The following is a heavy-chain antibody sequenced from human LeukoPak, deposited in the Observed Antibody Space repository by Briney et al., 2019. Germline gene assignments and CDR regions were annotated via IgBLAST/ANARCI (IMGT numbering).Heavy chain of an antibody. CDR1: GGSISSSNW. D-gene: IGHD5-18*01. CDR3: ARVLRGFSHERDYSYYYYMDV. Sequence: SETLSLTCAVSGGSISSSNWWSWVRQPPGKGLEWIGEINHDGSANYIPSLKSRVTMSIDLSKKQFSLKVNSVTAADTAVYYCARVLRGFSHERDYSYYYYMDVWGKGTTVTVSS. V-gene: IGHV4-4*02. CDR2: INHDGSA. J-gene: IGHJ6*03.